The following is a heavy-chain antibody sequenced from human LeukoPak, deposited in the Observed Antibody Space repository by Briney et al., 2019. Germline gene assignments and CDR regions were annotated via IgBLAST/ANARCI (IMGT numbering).Heavy chain of an antibody. CDR2: IKLDGSEN. CDR1: GFTFSSYS. V-gene: IGHV3-7*01. Sequence: PGGSLRLSCAASGFTFSSYSMTWVRQAPGKGLEWVANIKLDGSENYYVDSVRGRFTISRDNAKNSLYLQMNSLRAEDTAVYYCARARYGSGPFDYWGQGTLVTVSS. CDR3: ARARYGSGPFDY. D-gene: IGHD3-10*01. J-gene: IGHJ4*02.